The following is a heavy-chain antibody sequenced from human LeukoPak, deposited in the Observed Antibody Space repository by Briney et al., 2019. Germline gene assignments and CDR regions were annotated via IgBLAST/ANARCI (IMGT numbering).Heavy chain of an antibody. Sequence: KSSETLSLTCTVSGGSISTYYWSWIRQPPGKGLEWIGYIHHSGSTNYNPSLKSRVTISVDTSKNQFSLKVSPVTAADTAVYYCARWACGSGGDCHEFDCWGQGTLVTVSS. V-gene: IGHV4-59*01. CDR2: IHHSGST. CDR3: ARWACGSGGDCHEFDC. J-gene: IGHJ4*02. D-gene: IGHD2-21*02. CDR1: GGSISTYY.